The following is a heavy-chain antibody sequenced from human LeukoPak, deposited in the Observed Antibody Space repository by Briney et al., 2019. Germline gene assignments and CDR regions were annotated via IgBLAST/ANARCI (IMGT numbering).Heavy chain of an antibody. J-gene: IGHJ6*03. CDR2: ISSSSSTI. CDR3: ARSSGYYYYYMDV. D-gene: IGHD3-10*01. CDR1: GFTFSSYS. V-gene: IGHV3-48*01. Sequence: GGSLRLSCAASGFTFSSYSMNWVRQAPGKGREWVSFISSSSSTIYYADSVKGRFTISRDNVKNSLYLQMNSLRVEDTAVYYCARSSGYYYYYMDVWGKGTTVTVSS.